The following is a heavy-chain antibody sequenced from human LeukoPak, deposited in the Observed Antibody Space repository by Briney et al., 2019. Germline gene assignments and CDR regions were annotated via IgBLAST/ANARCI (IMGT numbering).Heavy chain of an antibody. Sequence: GGSLRLSCAASGFTFSSYAMHWVRQAPGKGLEYVSAISSNGGSTYYANSVKGRFTISRDNSKNTLYLQMGSLRAEDMAVYYCARESDYYDSSGPRGGFDYWGQGTLVTVSS. CDR1: GFTFSSYA. J-gene: IGHJ4*02. D-gene: IGHD3-22*01. CDR2: ISSNGGST. CDR3: ARESDYYDSSGPRGGFDY. V-gene: IGHV3-64*01.